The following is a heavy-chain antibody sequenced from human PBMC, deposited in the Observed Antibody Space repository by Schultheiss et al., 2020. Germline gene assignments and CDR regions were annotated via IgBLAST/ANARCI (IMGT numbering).Heavy chain of an antibody. V-gene: IGHV3-23*01. D-gene: IGHD2-15*01. Sequence: GGSLRLSCAASGFTFSSYSMNWVRQAPGKGLEWVSAISGSGGSTYYADSVKGRFTISRDNSKNTLYLQMNSLRAEDTAVYYCARDRGEGVVDYWGKGTLVTVSS. J-gene: IGHJ4*02. CDR2: ISGSGGST. CDR1: GFTFSSYS. CDR3: ARDRGEGVVDY.